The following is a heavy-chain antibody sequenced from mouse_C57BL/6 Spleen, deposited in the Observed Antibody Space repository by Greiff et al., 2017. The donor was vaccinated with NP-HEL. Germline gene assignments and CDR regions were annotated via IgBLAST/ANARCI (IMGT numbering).Heavy chain of an antibody. CDR3: ARSYYGSSNYYAMDY. J-gene: IGHJ4*01. D-gene: IGHD1-1*01. CDR1: GYTFTDYN. Sequence: VQLQQSGRELVKPGASVKMSCKASGYTFTDYNMHWVKQSHGKSLEWIGYINPNNGGTSYNQKFKGKATLTVNKSSSTAYMELRSLTSEDSAVYYCARSYYGSSNYYAMDYWGQGTSVTVSS. CDR2: INPNNGGT. V-gene: IGHV1-22*01.